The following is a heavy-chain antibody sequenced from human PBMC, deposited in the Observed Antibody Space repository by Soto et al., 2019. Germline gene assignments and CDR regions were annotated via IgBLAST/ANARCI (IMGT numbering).Heavy chain of an antibody. CDR2: IYPGDSDT. CDR3: TRLKLDYGHSFDY. D-gene: IGHD4-17*01. J-gene: IGHJ4*02. V-gene: IGHV5-51*01. CDR1: GYSFTSYW. Sequence: GESLKISCKCSGYSFTSYWIGWVRQMPGKGLEWMGIIYPGDSDTRYSPSFQGQVTISADKSISTAYLQWSSLKASDTAMYYCTRLKLDYGHSFDYGGQGPLVTVSS.